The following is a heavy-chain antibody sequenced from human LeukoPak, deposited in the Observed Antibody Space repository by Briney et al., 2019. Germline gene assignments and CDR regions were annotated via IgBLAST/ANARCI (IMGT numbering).Heavy chain of an antibody. J-gene: IGHJ6*03. CDR3: ARDFGGYSYGYYMDV. D-gene: IGHD5-18*01. CDR2: ISTYHGNT. CDR1: GYTLTELS. Sequence: ASVKVSCKVSGYTLTELSMHWVRQAPGLGLEWMGWISTYHGNTNYAQKLQGRVTMTTDTSTSTAYMELRSLRSDDTAVYYCARDFGGYSYGYYMDVWGKGTTVTVSS. V-gene: IGHV1-18*01.